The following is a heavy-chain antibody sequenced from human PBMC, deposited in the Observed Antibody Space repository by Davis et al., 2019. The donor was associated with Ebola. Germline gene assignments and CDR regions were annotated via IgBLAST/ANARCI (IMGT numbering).Heavy chain of an antibody. CDR1: GYTFTSYA. V-gene: IGHV1-18*01. D-gene: IGHD3-10*01. J-gene: IGHJ5*02. CDR2: ISAYNGNT. CDR3: ARGITMVQGANWFDP. Sequence: ASVKVSCKASGYTFTSYAMHWVRQAPGQGLEWMGWISAYNGNTNYAQKLQGRVTMTTDTSTSTAYMELRSLRSDDTAVYYCARGITMVQGANWFDPWGQGTLVTVSS.